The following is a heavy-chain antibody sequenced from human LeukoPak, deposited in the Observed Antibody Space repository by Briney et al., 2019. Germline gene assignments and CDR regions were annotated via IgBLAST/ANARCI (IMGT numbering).Heavy chain of an antibody. V-gene: IGHV3-21*01. Sequence: AGGSLRPSCAASGFTFSSYSMNWVRQAPGKGLEWVSSISSSSSYIYYADSVKGRFTISRDNAKNSLYLQMDSLRAEDTAVYYCARDLGELGFDYWGQGTLVTVSS. CDR1: GFTFSSYS. D-gene: IGHD2-21*01. CDR3: ARDLGELGFDY. CDR2: ISSSSSYI. J-gene: IGHJ4*02.